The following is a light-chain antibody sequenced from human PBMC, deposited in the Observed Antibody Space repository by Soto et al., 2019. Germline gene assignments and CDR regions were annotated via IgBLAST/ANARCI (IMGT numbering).Light chain of an antibody. CDR1: SSDVGGYNY. J-gene: IGLJ1*01. Sequence: QSVLTQPASVSGSPGQSITISCTGTSSDVGGYNYVSWYQQHPGKAPKLTIYEVSNRPSGVSNRFSGSKSGNTASLTISGLQAEDEADYYCSSYTGSSTPDNYVFGTGTKVTVL. CDR2: EVS. CDR3: SSYTGSSTPDNYV. V-gene: IGLV2-14*01.